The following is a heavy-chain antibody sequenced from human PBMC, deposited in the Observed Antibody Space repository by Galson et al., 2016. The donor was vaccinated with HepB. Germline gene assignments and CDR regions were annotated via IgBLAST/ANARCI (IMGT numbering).Heavy chain of an antibody. CDR2: VHYSGTT. D-gene: IGHD1-26*01. CDR1: GGSISSYY. CDR3: ARRWSGIDY. V-gene: IGHV4-59*12. J-gene: IGHJ4*02. Sequence: QVQLQESGPGLVKPSETLSLTCNVSGGSISSYYWTWIRQPPGKGLEWIGYVHYSGTTSYNPSLKSRATISADPAKNQSSLKVTSGTAADTAVYYCARRWSGIDYWGQGMLVTVSS.